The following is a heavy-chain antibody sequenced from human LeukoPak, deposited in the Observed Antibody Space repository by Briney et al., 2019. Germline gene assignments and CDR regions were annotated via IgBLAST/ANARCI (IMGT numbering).Heavy chain of an antibody. CDR2: INHSGST. CDR3: ARGRSRGVVSDCDY. Sequence: PGGSLRLSCAASGFTFSSYAMSWVRQPPGKGLEWIGEINHSGSTNYNPSLKSRVTISVDTSKNQFSLKLSSVTAADTAVYYCARGRSRGVVSDCDYWGQGTLVTVSS. D-gene: IGHD4-23*01. V-gene: IGHV4-34*01. CDR1: GFTFSSYA. J-gene: IGHJ4*02.